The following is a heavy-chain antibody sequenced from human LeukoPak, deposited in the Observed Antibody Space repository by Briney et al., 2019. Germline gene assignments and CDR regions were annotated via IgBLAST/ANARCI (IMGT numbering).Heavy chain of an antibody. CDR3: ARFSVGGTYYPNY. D-gene: IGHD1-26*01. V-gene: IGHV5-51*01. CDR2: IYPGDSDT. J-gene: IGHJ4*02. CDR1: GYSFTSSW. Sequence: GESLKISCQGSGYSFTSSWIGWVRQMPGKGLESMGIIYPGDSDTRYSPSFQGQVTISADKSISTAYLQWSSLKASDTAMYYCARFSVGGTYYPNYWGQGTLVSVSS.